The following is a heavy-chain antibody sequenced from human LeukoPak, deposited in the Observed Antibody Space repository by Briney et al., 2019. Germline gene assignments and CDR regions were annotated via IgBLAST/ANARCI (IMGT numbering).Heavy chain of an antibody. CDR2: IYYDGSI. V-gene: IGHV4-28*05. CDR3: AKVGLTITTILDYFDY. J-gene: IGHJ4*02. CDR1: GYSIRSSNW. D-gene: IGHD4-11*01. Sequence: SETLSLTCAVSGYSIRSSNWWGWIRQPPGKGLEWIGYIYYDGSIFYNPSLRSRVTMSVDTSKNQFSLRLNSVTAVDTAVYYCAKVGLTITTILDYFDYWGQGTLVTVSS.